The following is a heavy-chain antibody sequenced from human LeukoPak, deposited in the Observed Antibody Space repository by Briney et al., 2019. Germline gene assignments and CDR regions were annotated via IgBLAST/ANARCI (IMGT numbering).Heavy chain of an antibody. CDR1: GYTFTGYY. J-gene: IGHJ5*02. D-gene: IGHD2-2*01. V-gene: IGHV1-2*02. CDR2: INPNSGGT. CDR3: ARGPIVVVPAANRAWFDP. Sequence: ASVKVSCKASGYTFTGYYMHWVRQAPGQGLEWMGWINPNSGGTNYARKFQGRVTMTRDTSISTAYMELSRLRSDDTAVYYCARGPIVVVPAANRAWFDPWGQGTLVTVSS.